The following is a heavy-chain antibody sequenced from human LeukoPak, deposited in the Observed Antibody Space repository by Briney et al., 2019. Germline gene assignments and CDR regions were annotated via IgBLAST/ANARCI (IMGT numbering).Heavy chain of an antibody. CDR3: ARDKRKAVTAIRYMDV. Sequence: PGRSMRLSCAASGFTFSSYGMHWVRQAPGQRLEWVSVIWYDGSNKYYADFVKRRFAISRDNSKNMLFLDMNSMRADDTAVYYCARDKRKAVTAIRYMDVWDKGTKVTVS. CDR2: IWYDGSNK. D-gene: IGHD2-21*02. V-gene: IGHV3-33*01. J-gene: IGHJ6*03. CDR1: GFTFSSYG.